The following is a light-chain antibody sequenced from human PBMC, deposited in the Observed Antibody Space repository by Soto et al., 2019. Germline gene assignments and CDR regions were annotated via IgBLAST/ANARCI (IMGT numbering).Light chain of an antibody. J-gene: IGKJ1*01. Sequence: IQLTQSPSSLSASVGDRVTITCRASQGISSSLAWYQQKPGKAPKLLIYAASTLQTGVPSRFSGSGSGTEFTLTISSLRPDDFATYYCQHYNSYGTFGQGTKVDIK. CDR3: QHYNSYGT. CDR2: AAS. V-gene: IGKV1-9*01. CDR1: QGISSS.